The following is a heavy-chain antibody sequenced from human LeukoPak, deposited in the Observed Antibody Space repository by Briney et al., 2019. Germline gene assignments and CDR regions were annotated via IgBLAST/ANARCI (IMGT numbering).Heavy chain of an antibody. Sequence: SETLSLTCTVSGGSISSGSHCWSWIRQPAGKGLEWIGRIYSSGSAYYNPSLESRVTISVDTSKNQFSLKLSSVTATDTAVYYCARDSPLKSGSYLHLDYWGQGTLVTVSS. CDR2: IYSSGSA. CDR1: GGSISSGSHC. J-gene: IGHJ4*02. V-gene: IGHV4-61*02. CDR3: ARDSPLKSGSYLHLDY. D-gene: IGHD1-26*01.